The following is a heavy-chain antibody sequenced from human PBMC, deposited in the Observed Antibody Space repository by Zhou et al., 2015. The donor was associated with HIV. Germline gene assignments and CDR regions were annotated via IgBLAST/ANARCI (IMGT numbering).Heavy chain of an antibody. D-gene: IGHD4-17*01. CDR1: GGTFSSYA. CDR3: ARDRPSYGDQTRGYFDL. Sequence: QVQLVQSGAEVKKPGSSVKVSCKASGGTFSSYAISWVRQAPGQGLEWMGGIIPIFGTANYAQKFQGRVTITADESTSTAYMELSSLRSEDTAVYYCARDRPSYGDQTRGYFDLWGRGTLVTVSS. J-gene: IGHJ2*01. CDR2: IIPIFGTA. V-gene: IGHV1-69*12.